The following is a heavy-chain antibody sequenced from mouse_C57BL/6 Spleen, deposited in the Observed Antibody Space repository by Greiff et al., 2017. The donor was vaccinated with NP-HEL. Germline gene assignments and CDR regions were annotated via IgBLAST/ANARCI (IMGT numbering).Heavy chain of an antibody. CDR3: ARGDYYGDY. CDR2: IYPGDGDT. V-gene: IGHV1-82*01. J-gene: IGHJ2*01. Sequence: QVQLKESGPELVKPGASVKISCKASGYAFSSSWMNWVKQRPGKGLEWIGRIYPGDGDTNYNGKFKGKATLTADKSSSTAYMQLSSLTSEDSAVYFCARGDYYGDYWGQGTTLTVSS. D-gene: IGHD1-1*01. CDR1: GYAFSSSW.